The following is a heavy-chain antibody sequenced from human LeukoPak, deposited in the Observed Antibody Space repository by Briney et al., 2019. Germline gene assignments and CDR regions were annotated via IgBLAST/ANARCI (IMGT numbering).Heavy chain of an antibody. Sequence: SETLSLTCTGSGGPIRDYYWSWIRQPPGKGLEWIGYVYYTGRTNYNPSLKGRLTISVDMSKHQLSLKLSSVTAADTAAYYCARHIVVVLDAQDAFDIWGQGTMVTVSS. CDR1: GGPIRDYY. CDR3: ARHIVVVLDAQDAFDI. D-gene: IGHD2-15*01. V-gene: IGHV4-59*08. CDR2: VYYTGRT. J-gene: IGHJ3*02.